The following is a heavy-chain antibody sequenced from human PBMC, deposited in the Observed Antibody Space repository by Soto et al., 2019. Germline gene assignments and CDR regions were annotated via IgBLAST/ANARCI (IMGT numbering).Heavy chain of an antibody. D-gene: IGHD5-12*01. CDR2: IYYSGST. CDR3: ARGGGYDRYYYYYMDV. J-gene: IGHJ6*03. Sequence: SETLSLTCTVSGGSISSYYWSWIRQPPGKGLEWIGYIYYSGSTNYNPSLKSRVTISVDTSKNQFSLKLSSVTAADTAVYYCARGGGYDRYYYYYMDVWGKGTTVTVSS. V-gene: IGHV4-59*01. CDR1: GGSISSYY.